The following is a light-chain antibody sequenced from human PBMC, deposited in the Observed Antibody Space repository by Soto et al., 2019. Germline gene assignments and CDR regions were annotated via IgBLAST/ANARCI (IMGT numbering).Light chain of an antibody. Sequence: DIQMTQSPDSLSASVGDRVTITCRASQSISTYLHWYQQKPGKAPKLLVHSVSNLQSGVPSRFTGSGSGTDFTLTISSLQPEDFATDFCQQSSSGPFTFGQGTKLEI. CDR3: QQSSSGPFT. V-gene: IGKV1-39*01. CDR1: QSISTY. J-gene: IGKJ2*01. CDR2: SVS.